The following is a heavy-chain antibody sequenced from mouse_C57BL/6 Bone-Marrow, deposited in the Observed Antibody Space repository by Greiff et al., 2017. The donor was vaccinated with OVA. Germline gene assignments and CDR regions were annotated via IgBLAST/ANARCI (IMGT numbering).Heavy chain of an antibody. D-gene: IGHD1-1*01. CDR3: AREGGGSSYDWYFDV. J-gene: IGHJ1*03. V-gene: IGHV1-55*01. CDR2: IYPGSGST. Sequence: VKLQQPGAELVKPGASVKMSCKASGYTFTSYWITWVKQRPGQGLEWIGDIYPGSGSTNYNEKFKSKATLTVDTSSSTAYMQLSSLTSEDSAVYYCAREGGGSSYDWYFDVWGTGTTVTVSS. CDR1: GYTFTSYW.